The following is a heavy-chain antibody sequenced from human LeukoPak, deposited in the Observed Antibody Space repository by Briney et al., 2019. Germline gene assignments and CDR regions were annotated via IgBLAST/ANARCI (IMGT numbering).Heavy chain of an antibody. J-gene: IGHJ3*02. Sequence: GASVKVSCKASGYTFTSHYTHWVRQAPGQGLEWMGIIDPSGGSTSYSQNFQGRVAMTRDTSTSTVYLELSSLRSEDTAVYYCARSARRIQLWLRRAFDIWGQGTMVTVSS. CDR2: IDPSGGST. CDR3: ARSARRIQLWLRRAFDI. CDR1: GYTFTSHY. V-gene: IGHV1-46*01. D-gene: IGHD5-18*01.